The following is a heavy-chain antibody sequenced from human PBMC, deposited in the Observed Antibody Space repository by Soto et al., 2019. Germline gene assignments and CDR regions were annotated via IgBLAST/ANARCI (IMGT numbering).Heavy chain of an antibody. D-gene: IGHD3-16*02. CDR3: ARVPVRIFGGVIASAYFDY. Sequence: SETLSLTCTVSGASVSSASYYWSWIRQSPGKGLEWIANIYFSGSTNYNPSLRSRVTISVDTSKNQFSLKLTSVTAADTAVYYCARVPVRIFGGVIASAYFDYWGRGTLVTVSS. CDR2: IYFSGST. CDR1: GASVSSASYY. J-gene: IGHJ4*02. V-gene: IGHV4-61*01.